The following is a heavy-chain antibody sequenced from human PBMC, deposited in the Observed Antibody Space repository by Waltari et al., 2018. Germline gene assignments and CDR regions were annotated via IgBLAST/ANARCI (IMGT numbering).Heavy chain of an antibody. CDR3: ARGSWMANNFDY. CDR2: IYTSGST. CDR1: GCSISSGSYY. J-gene: IGHJ4*02. V-gene: IGHV4-61*02. Sequence: QVQLQESGPGLVKPSQTLSLTCTVSGCSISSGSYYWSWIRQPAGKGLEWIGRIYTSGSTNYNPSLKSRVTISIDTSKNQFSLNLSSLTAADTAVYYCARGSWMANNFDYWGQGTLVTVSS. D-gene: IGHD5-12*01.